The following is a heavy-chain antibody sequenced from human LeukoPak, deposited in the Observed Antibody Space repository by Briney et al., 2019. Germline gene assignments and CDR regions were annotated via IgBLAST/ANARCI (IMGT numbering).Heavy chain of an antibody. CDR1: VFSVTSGHD. Sequence: SETLSLTCSVWVFSVTSGHDWGWTGQPPGNGLEGIGTIYHTGSTNYNPSLKSRVNMSVDTSKNQLSLRLRSVTAADTPMYFCAREVPYYYFMDVWGKRTTVPVSS. J-gene: IGHJ6*03. CDR2: IYHTGST. V-gene: IGHV4-38-2*02. CDR3: AREVPYYYFMDV.